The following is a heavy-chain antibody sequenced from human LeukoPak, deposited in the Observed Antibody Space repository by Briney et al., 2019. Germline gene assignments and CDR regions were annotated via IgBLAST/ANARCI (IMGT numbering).Heavy chain of an antibody. D-gene: IGHD2-21*02. CDR1: GFTFSNYA. CDR3: ARVSSDYYFDY. V-gene: IGHV3-23*01. J-gene: IGHJ4*02. CDR2: ISDSGGST. Sequence: GGSLRLSCAASGFTFSNYAMSWVRQAPGKGLEWVSAISDSGGSTYYADSVKGRFTISRDNSKNTLYLQMNSLRAEDTAVYYCARVSSDYYFDYWGQGTLVTVSS.